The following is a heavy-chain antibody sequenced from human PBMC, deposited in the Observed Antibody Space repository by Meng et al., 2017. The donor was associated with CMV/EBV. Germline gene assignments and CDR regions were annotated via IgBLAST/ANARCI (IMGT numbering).Heavy chain of an antibody. V-gene: IGHV1-69*05. D-gene: IGHD6-19*01. J-gene: IGHJ4*02. Sequence: SVKVSCKTSGGTFSSYAFIWVRQAPGQGLEWMAGIIPIFGTTDYAQKFQGRVTLTTDESTSTAYMELSSLTSEDTAVYYCARSSQWLLPNLDHWGQGTLVTVSS. CDR2: IIPIFGTT. CDR1: GGTFSSYA. CDR3: ARSSQWLLPNLDH.